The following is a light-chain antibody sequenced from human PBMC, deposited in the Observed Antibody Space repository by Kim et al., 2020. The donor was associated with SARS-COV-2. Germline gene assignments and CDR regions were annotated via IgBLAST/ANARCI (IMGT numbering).Light chain of an antibody. J-gene: IGKJ2*01. CDR2: GAS. V-gene: IGKV3-15*01. CDR1: QSVSSN. Sequence: EIVMTQSPATLSVSPGERATLSCRASQSVSSNLAWYQQKPGQAPGLLIYGASTRATGIPSRFSGSGSGTEFTLTISSLQSEDFAVYSCQQYNNWPYTFGQGTKLEI. CDR3: QQYNNWPYT.